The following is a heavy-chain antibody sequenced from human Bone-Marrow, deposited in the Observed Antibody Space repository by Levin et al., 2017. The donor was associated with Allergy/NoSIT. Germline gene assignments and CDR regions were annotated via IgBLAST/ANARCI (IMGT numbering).Heavy chain of an antibody. D-gene: IGHD1-26*01. CDR1: GFALFSTSG. Sequence: GESLKISCEASGFALFSTSGMHWVRQAPGKGLEWVAVTSYDGGDKYYTYSVRGRFTISRDNSKNMFYLQMNSLRPEDTAVYYCANEGGGSGSYLGGTLNYWGQGTLVTVSS. V-gene: IGHV3-30*18. CDR3: ANEGGGSGSYLGGTLNY. CDR2: TSYDGGDK. J-gene: IGHJ4*02.